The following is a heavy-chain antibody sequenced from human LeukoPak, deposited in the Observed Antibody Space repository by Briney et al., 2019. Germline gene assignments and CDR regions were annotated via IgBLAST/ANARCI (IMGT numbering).Heavy chain of an antibody. D-gene: IGHD3-16*01. V-gene: IGHV1-2*02. CDR1: GDTFSGYY. Sequence: ASVKVSCKASGDTFSGYYMHWVRQAPGQGLEWMGWINPNSGGTNYAQRFQGRVTMTTDTSTSTVYMELNSLGSEDTAVYYCARERRAWGEDFWGQGTLVTVSS. J-gene: IGHJ4*02. CDR2: INPNSGGT. CDR3: ARERRAWGEDF.